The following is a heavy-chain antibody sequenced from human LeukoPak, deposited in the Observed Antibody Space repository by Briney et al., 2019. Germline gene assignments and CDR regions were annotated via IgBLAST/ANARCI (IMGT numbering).Heavy chain of an antibody. J-gene: IGHJ6*03. CDR3: ARSGYSSSWGYYYYYMDV. D-gene: IGHD6-13*01. CDR1: GFTFSSYW. Sequence: GGSLRLSCAASGFTFSSYWMHWVRQAPGKGLVWVSRINSDGSSTSYADSVKGRFTISRDNAKNTLYLQMNSLRAEDTAVYYCARSGYSSSWGYYYYYMDVWGKGTTVTVSS. CDR2: INSDGSST. V-gene: IGHV3-74*01.